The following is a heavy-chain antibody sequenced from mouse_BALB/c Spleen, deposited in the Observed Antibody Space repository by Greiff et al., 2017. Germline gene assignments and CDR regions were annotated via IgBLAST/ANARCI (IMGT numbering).Heavy chain of an antibody. J-gene: IGHJ4*01. CDR2: ISSGSSTI. CDR1: GFTFSSFG. Sequence: EVQVVESGGGLVQPGGSRKLSCAASGFTFSSFGMHWVRQAPEKGLEWVAYISSGSSTIYYADTVKGRFTISRDNPKNTLFLQMTSLRSEDTAMYYCARGGGTRAMDYWGQGTSVTVSS. V-gene: IGHV5-17*02. CDR3: ARGGGTRAMDY. D-gene: IGHD3-3*01.